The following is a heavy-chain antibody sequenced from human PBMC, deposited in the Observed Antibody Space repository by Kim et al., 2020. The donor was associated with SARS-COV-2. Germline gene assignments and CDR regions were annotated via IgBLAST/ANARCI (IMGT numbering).Heavy chain of an antibody. V-gene: IGHV1-18*04. CDR2: ISAYNGNT. D-gene: IGHD3-9*01. CDR3: ARDPLRYFDWLESDYYYYGMAV. CDR1: GYTFTSYG. J-gene: IGHJ6*02. Sequence: ASVKVSCKASGYTFTSYGISWVRQAPGQGLEWMGWISAYNGNTNYAQKLQGRVTMTTDTSTSTAYMELRSLRSDDTAVYYCARDPLRYFDWLESDYYYYGMAVWGQGTTVTVSS.